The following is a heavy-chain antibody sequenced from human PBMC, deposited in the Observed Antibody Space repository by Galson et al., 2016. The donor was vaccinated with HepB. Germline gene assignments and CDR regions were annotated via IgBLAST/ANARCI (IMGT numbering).Heavy chain of an antibody. J-gene: IGHJ4*02. CDR1: GFTFSTYW. CDR3: ASSQRGWSFDY. Sequence: SLRLSCAASGFTFSTYWMSWVRQAPGKGLEWVANIKQDGTEKYYVDSVKGRFTISRDNARDTIYLQMNSLRAEDTAVYYCASSQRGWSFDYWGQGTLVTVSS. D-gene: IGHD6-19*01. V-gene: IGHV3-7*01. CDR2: IKQDGTEK.